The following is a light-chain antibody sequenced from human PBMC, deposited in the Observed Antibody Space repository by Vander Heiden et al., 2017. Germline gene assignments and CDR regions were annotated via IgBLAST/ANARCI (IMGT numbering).Light chain of an antibody. CDR2: AAS. Sequence: AIRMTQSPSSFSASTGDRVTITCRASQGISSYLAWYQQKPGKAPKLLIYAASTLQSGVPSRFSGSGSGTDFTLTISCLQSEDFATYYCQQEDSYPRAFGGGTKVDIK. CDR1: QGISSY. CDR3: QQEDSYPRA. V-gene: IGKV1-8*01. J-gene: IGKJ4*01.